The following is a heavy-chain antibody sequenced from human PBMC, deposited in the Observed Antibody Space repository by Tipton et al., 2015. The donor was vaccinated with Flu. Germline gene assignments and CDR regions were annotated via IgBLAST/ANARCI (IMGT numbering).Heavy chain of an antibody. Sequence: TLSLTCAVYGGSFSGYYWSWIRQPPGKGLEWIGEINHSGSTNYNPSLKSRVTISVDTSKNQFSLKLSSVTAADTAVYYCARMNYYGSGSYYPGGDYWGQGTPVTVSS. CDR2: INHSGST. CDR3: ARMNYYGSGSYYPGGDY. D-gene: IGHD3-10*01. CDR1: GGSFSGYY. J-gene: IGHJ4*02. V-gene: IGHV4-34*01.